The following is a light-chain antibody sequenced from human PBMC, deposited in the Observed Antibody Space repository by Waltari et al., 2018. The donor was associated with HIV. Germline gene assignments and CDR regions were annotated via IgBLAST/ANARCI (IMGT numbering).Light chain of an antibody. CDR1: YIGAKS. V-gene: IGLV3-9*01. J-gene: IGLJ2*01. CDR2: ADS. CDR3: QVWDSGNVI. Sequence: SYEVTQRPSVSVALGQPAKITWGGNYIGAKSVHWYQQKAGQAPLLVIYADSGRPSGVPDRFSGSSSGNTATLTISRVQSGDEAHYYCQVWDSGNVIFGGGTKLTVL.